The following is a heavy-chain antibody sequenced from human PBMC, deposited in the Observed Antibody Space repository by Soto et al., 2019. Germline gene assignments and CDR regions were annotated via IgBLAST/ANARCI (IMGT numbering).Heavy chain of an antibody. D-gene: IGHD1-26*01. J-gene: IGHJ6*02. CDR3: AKDYRYYYYYGMDV. Sequence: GGSLRLSCAASGFTFSNYAMNWVRQAPGKGLEWVSAISGSGGSTYYADSVKGRFTISRDNSKNTLYLQMNSLRAEDTAVYYCAKDYRYYYYYGMDVWGQGTTVTVSS. V-gene: IGHV3-23*01. CDR1: GFTFSNYA. CDR2: ISGSGGST.